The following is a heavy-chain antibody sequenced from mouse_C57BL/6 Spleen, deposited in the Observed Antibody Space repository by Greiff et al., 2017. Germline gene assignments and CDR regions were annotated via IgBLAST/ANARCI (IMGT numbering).Heavy chain of an antibody. CDR3: ANPDCYSKGAWFAY. J-gene: IGHJ3*01. V-gene: IGHV1-26*01. CDR2: INPRNGGT. Sequence: EVQLQQSGPELVKPGASVKISCKASGYTFTDYYMNWVKQSYGKSLEWIGDINPRNGGTSYNQKFKGKATLTVDKSSSTAYMSLRTLSSEDSAVYYCANPDCYSKGAWFAYWGQGTLVTVSA. CDR1: GYTFTDYY. D-gene: IGHD1-1*01.